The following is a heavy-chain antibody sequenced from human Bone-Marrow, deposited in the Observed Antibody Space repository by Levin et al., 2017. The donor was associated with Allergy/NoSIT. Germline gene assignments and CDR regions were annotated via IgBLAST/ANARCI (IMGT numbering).Heavy chain of an antibody. D-gene: IGHD4-11*01. J-gene: IGHJ6*02. CDR3: ARDSFVAVTTRGDGMDV. Sequence: GGSLRLSCAASGFTFSSYGMHWVRQAPGKGLEWVAVIWYDGSNKYYADSVKGRFTISRDNSKNTLYLQMNSLRAEDTAVYYCARDSFVAVTTRGDGMDVWGQGTTVTVSS. CDR1: GFTFSSYG. V-gene: IGHV3-33*01. CDR2: IWYDGSNK.